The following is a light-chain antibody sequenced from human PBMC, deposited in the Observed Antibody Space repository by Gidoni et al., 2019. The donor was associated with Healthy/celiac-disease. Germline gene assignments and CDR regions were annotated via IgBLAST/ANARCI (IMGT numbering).Light chain of an antibody. CDR2: KDS. J-gene: IGLJ2*01. V-gene: IGLV3-25*02. CDR1: ALPKQY. CDR3: QSADSSGTYPVV. Sequence: SYALTQPPSVSVPPGQTARITCSGAALPKQYAYWYQQKPGQAPVLVIYKDSERPSGSPERFSGSSSGTTVTLTISGVQAEDEADYYCQSADSSGTYPVVFGGGTKLTVL.